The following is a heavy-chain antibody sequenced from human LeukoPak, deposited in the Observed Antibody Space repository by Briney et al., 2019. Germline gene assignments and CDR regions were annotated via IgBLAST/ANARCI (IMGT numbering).Heavy chain of an antibody. Sequence: PGGSLRLSCGASGFXFSSYAISWVRQAPGKGLEWVSGTSGSGGSTYYADSVKGRFTISRDNSKNTLYLQMNTLRAEDAAVYYCAKDRRSAYYYYYGIDVWGQGTTVTVSS. V-gene: IGHV3-23*01. D-gene: IGHD6-19*01. J-gene: IGHJ6*02. CDR2: TSGSGGST. CDR1: GFXFSSYA. CDR3: AKDRRSAYYYYYGIDV.